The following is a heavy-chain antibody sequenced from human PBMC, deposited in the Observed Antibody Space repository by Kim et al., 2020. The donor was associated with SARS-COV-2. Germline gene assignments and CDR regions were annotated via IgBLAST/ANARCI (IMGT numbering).Heavy chain of an antibody. CDR1: GFTVGNNY. V-gene: IGHV3-53*01. J-gene: IGHJ2*01. CDR3: VGFEWGSGYFDP. CDR2: IYSGGAT. D-gene: IGHD3-9*01. Sequence: GGSLRLSCAVSGFTVGNNYMGWVRQAPGRGLEWVSLIYSGGATYYSDSLRDRFTISRDTSKNTLLLDVDDLRADDAAIYHCVGFEWGSGYFDPWGRGTLV.